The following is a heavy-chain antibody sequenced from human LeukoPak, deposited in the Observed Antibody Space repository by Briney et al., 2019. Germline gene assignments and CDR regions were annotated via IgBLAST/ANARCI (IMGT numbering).Heavy chain of an antibody. V-gene: IGHV4-59*01. CDR1: GGSISSYY. D-gene: IGHD2-15*01. Sequence: SETLSLTCTVSGGSISSYYWSWIRQPPGKGLEWIGYIYYSGSTNYNPPLKSRVTISVDTSKNQFSLKLSSVTAADTAVYYCARDPRYCSGGSCYSTDDAFDIWGQGTMVTVSS. J-gene: IGHJ3*02. CDR2: IYYSGST. CDR3: ARDPRYCSGGSCYSTDDAFDI.